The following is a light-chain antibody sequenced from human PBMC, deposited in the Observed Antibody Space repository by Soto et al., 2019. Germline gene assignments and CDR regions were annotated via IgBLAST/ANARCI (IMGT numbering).Light chain of an antibody. CDR1: QSVSSN. Sequence: EIVMTQSPATLSVSPGETATLSCRASQSVSSNLAGSPQKPGQAPRLLLYGASARATRIPARFRGSGSGTDFTLTISSLQSEELAVLYCEQYDNWPITCGQGARLEI. J-gene: IGKJ5*01. V-gene: IGKV3-15*01. CDR3: EQYDNWPIT. CDR2: GAS.